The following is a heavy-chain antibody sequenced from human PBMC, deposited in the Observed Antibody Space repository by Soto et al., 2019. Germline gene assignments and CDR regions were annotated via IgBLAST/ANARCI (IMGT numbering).Heavy chain of an antibody. CDR2: IYYSGST. V-gene: IGHV4-59*08. D-gene: IGHD2-2*01. Sequence: SETLSLTCTVSGGSISSYYWSWIRQPPGKGLEWIGYIYYSGSTNYNPSLKSRVTISVDTSKNQFSLKLSSVTAADTAVYYCARQDVVPAAIEYYFDYWGQGTLVTVSS. CDR1: GGSISSYY. J-gene: IGHJ4*02. CDR3: ARQDVVPAAIEYYFDY.